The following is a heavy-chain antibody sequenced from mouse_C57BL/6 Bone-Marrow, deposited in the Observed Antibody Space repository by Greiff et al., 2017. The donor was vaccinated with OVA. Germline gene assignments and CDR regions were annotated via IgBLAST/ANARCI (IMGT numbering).Heavy chain of an antibody. CDR3: AREVYDGDYVNYAMDY. V-gene: IGHV1-72*01. CDR2: IDPNSGGT. D-gene: IGHD2-3*01. CDR1: GYTFTSYW. J-gene: IGHJ4*01. Sequence: QVQLQQSGAELVKPGASVKLSCKASGYTFTSYWMHWVKQRPGRGLEWIGRIDPNSGGTKYNEKFKSKATLTVDTRSSTAYMQLSRLTSEDSAVYYGAREVYDGDYVNYAMDYWGQGTAVT.